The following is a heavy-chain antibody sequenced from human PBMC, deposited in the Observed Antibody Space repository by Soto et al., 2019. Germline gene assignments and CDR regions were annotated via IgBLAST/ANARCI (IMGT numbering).Heavy chain of an antibody. CDR2: IYPGDSDT. V-gene: IGHV5-51*01. D-gene: IGHD1-26*01. CDR1: GYSFSSHW. J-gene: IGHJ3*01. Sequence: GESLKISCKGSGYSFSSHWIAWVRRVPGKGLECMGIIYPGDSDTRYTTSFQGQVTFSADESTSTAYLQWSSLKTSDTGMYYCARDVSDDAFDVWGQGTMVTVSS. CDR3: ARDVSDDAFDV.